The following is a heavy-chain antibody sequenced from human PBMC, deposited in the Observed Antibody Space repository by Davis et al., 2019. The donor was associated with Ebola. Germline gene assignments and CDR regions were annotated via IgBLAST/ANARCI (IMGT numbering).Heavy chain of an antibody. V-gene: IGHV4-31*03. D-gene: IGHD3-22*01. Sequence: LRLSCTVSGGSISRGGSYWTWIRQHPGKGLEWIGYIYYSGSTYYKPSLKSRVTISLDTSKNQFSLNLYSVTAADAAVYYCARDLRYGSSGYDYYFYMDVWGKGTTVTVSS. CDR3: ARDLRYGSSGYDYYFYMDV. CDR2: IYYSGST. CDR1: GGSISRGGSY. J-gene: IGHJ6*03.